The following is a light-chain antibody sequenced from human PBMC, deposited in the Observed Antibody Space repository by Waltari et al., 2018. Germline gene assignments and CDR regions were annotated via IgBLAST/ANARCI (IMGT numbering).Light chain of an antibody. CDR1: SSDVGGYNY. CDR3: TSYVSSSTPVV. V-gene: IGLV2-14*03. CDR2: EVT. Sequence: QSALTQPASVSGSPGQSITISCTGTSSDVGGYNYVSWYQQHPGKAPKLMIYEVTNRPSGVSNRFSGAKSGNTASLTISGLQPEDEADYYCTSYVSSSTPVVIGGGTKLTVL. J-gene: IGLJ2*01.